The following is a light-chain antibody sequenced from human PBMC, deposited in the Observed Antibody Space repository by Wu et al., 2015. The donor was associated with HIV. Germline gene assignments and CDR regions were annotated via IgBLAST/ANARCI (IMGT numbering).Light chain of an antibody. J-gene: IGKJ4*01. V-gene: IGKV1-5*03. CDR2: RTS. CDR3: QQYSSYWMVT. Sequence: DIQMTQSPSTLSASVGDRVTITCRASQNINNWLAWYQQKPGKAPNLLIYRTSNLQSGVPSRFSGSGSETEFTLTISSLQPEDFATYYCQQYSSYWMVTFGGGTKVEIK. CDR1: QNINNW.